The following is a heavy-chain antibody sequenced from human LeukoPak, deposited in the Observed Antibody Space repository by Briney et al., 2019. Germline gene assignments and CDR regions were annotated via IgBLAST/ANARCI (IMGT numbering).Heavy chain of an antibody. V-gene: IGHV5-51*01. D-gene: IGHD2-15*01. Sequence: GESLKISCKGSGYSFTSYWIGWVRQMPGKGLEWMGIIYPGDSDTRYSPSFQGQVTTSADKSISTAYLQWSSLKASDTAMYYCARAGVVAAWWFDPWGQGTLVTVSS. CDR3: ARAGVVAAWWFDP. CDR1: GYSFTSYW. J-gene: IGHJ5*02. CDR2: IYPGDSDT.